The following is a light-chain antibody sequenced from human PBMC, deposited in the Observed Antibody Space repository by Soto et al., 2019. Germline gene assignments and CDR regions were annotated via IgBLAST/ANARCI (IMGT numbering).Light chain of an antibody. Sequence: QSVLTQPPSVSGAPGQRVTISCTGSSSNIGAGYEVHWYQQLPGTAPKLLIYGNSNRPSGVPDRFSGSNSGTSASLAITGLQAEDEADYYCQSYDTSLSGSVFGGGTKLTVL. CDR2: GNS. J-gene: IGLJ2*01. V-gene: IGLV1-40*01. CDR1: SSNIGAGYE. CDR3: QSYDTSLSGSV.